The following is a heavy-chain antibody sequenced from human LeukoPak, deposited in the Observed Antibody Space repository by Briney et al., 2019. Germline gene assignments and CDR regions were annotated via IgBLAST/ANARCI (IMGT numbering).Heavy chain of an antibody. Sequence: GGSLRLSCAASGFTFSSYWMHWVRQAPGKGLVWVSRINSDESTTTYADSVKGRFTISRDNAKNTLYLLMNSLRAADTALYYCAKGIAVAGPDAFDIWGQGTMVTVSS. CDR1: GFTFSSYW. D-gene: IGHD6-19*01. CDR3: AKGIAVAGPDAFDI. V-gene: IGHV3-74*01. CDR2: INSDESTT. J-gene: IGHJ3*02.